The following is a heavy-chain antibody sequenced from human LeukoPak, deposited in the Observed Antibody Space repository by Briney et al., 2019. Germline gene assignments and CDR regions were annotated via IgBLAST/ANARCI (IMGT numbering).Heavy chain of an antibody. J-gene: IGHJ6*04. V-gene: IGHV1-46*01. CDR2: INPSGGST. CDR3: ARGRRMIGSSSARRYYYYGMDV. D-gene: IGHD2-15*01. CDR1: GYTSTSYY. Sequence: ASVKVSCKASGYTSTSYYMHWVRQAPGQGLEWMGIINPSGGSTSYAQKFQGRVTMTRDTSTSTVYMELSRLRSDDTAVYYCARGRRMIGSSSARRYYYYGMDVWGKGTTVTVSS.